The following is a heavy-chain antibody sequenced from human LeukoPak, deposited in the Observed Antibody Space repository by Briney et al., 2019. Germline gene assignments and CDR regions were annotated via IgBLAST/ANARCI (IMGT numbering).Heavy chain of an antibody. V-gene: IGHV3-30*04. CDR1: GFTFSSYA. D-gene: IGHD3-10*02. J-gene: IGHJ6*04. Sequence: GGSLRLSCAASGFTFSSYAMHWVRQAPGKGLEWVAVISYDGSNKYYADSVKGRFTISRDNSKNTLYLQMNSLRAEDTAVYYFAELGITMIGGVWGKGTTVNISS. CDR2: ISYDGSNK. CDR3: AELGITMIGGV.